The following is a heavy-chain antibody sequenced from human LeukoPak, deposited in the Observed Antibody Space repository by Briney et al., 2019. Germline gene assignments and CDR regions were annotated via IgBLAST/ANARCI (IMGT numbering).Heavy chain of an antibody. CDR1: GFTFSSYS. Sequence: GGSLRLSCAASGFTFSSYSMNWVRQAPGKGLEWVSVIYSGGSTYYADSVKGRFTISRDNSKNTLYLQMGSLRAEDMAVYYCARGGGYCSGGSCYGIDYWGQGTLVTVSS. V-gene: IGHV3-66*01. D-gene: IGHD2-15*01. CDR2: IYSGGST. J-gene: IGHJ4*02. CDR3: ARGGGYCSGGSCYGIDY.